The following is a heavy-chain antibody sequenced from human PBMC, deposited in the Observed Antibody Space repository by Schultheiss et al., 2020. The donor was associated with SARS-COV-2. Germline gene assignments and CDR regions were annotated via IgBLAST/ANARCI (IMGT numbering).Heavy chain of an antibody. CDR1: GFTFSDYY. CDR2: ISSSSHYT. V-gene: IGHV3-11*06. CDR3: ARGYREYYMDV. J-gene: IGHJ6*03. Sequence: GGSLRLSCAASGFTFSDYYMSWIRQAPGKGLEWVSYISSSSHYTNYADSVKGRFTISRDNAKNSLYLQMNSLRAEDTAVYYCARGYREYYMDVWGKGTTVTVSS. D-gene: IGHD1-26*01.